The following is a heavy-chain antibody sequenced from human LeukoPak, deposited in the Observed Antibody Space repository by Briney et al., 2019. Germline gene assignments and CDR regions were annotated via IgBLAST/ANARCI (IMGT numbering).Heavy chain of an antibody. CDR3: AKDDAWGRYKD. Sequence: GGSLRLSCAASGFIFNTYVMHWVRQAPGKGLEWLAFIRYDGSNKNYADSVKGRFTISRDNTKDSLYLQMNSLRAEDTAVYYCAKDDAWGRYKDWGQGTLVTVSS. CDR1: GFIFNTYV. D-gene: IGHD3-16*01. J-gene: IGHJ1*01. V-gene: IGHV3-30*02. CDR2: IRYDGSNK.